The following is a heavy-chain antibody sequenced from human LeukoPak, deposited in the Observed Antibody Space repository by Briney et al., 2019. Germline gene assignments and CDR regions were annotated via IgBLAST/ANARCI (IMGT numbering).Heavy chain of an antibody. D-gene: IGHD1-1*01. CDR1: GFTFSSYS. V-gene: IGHV3-7*01. J-gene: IGHJ4*02. CDR2: IKQDGSEK. Sequence: PGGSLRLSCAASGFTFSSYSMNWVRQAPGKGLEWVANIKQDGSEKYYVDSMKGRLTISRDNAKNSLYLQMNSLRAEDTAVYYCARTNWNDAVFDYWGQGTLVTVSS. CDR3: ARTNWNDAVFDY.